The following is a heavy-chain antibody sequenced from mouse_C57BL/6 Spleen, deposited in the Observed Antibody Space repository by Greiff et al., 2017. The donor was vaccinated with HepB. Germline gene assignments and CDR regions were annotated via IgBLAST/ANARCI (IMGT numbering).Heavy chain of an antibody. J-gene: IGHJ2*01. D-gene: IGHD2-1*01. Sequence: QVQLQQPGAELVMPGASVKLSCKASGYTFTSYWMHWVKQRPGQGLEWIGEIDPSDSYTNYNQKFKGKSTLTVDNSSSTAYMQLSSLTSEDSAVYYCARGDGNYVPYYFDYWGQGTTLTVSS. CDR3: ARGDGNYVPYYFDY. CDR2: IDPSDSYT. CDR1: GYTFTSYW. V-gene: IGHV1-69*01.